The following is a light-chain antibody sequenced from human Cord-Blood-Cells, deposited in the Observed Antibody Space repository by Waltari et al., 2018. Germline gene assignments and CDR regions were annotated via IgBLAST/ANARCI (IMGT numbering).Light chain of an antibody. J-gene: IGLJ1*01. CDR3: CSYAGSRTYYD. CDR2: DGS. V-gene: IGLV2-23*01. CDR1: SSDVGSYNL. Sequence: QSALTQPASVSGSPGQSITISCTGTSSDVGSYNLVSWYQQHPGKAPKLMIYDGSKRPSWVSNRLSGSKSANPATLTLSGLQADNEAEYYCCSYAGSRTYYDVETGTKVTVL.